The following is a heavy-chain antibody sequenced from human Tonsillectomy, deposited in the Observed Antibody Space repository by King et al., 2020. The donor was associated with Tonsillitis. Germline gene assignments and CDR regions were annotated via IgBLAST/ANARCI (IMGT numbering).Heavy chain of an antibody. Sequence: QLQESGPGLVKPSETLSLTCTVSGGSISSSSYYWGWIRQPPGQGLEWIGSIYYSGSTYYNPSLKSRVTLSVDTSKNQFSLKLSSVTAADTAVYYCARHSGSWGYWGQGTLVTVSS. D-gene: IGHD1-26*01. CDR2: IYYSGST. V-gene: IGHV4-39*01. J-gene: IGHJ4*02. CDR3: ARHSGSWGY. CDR1: GGSISSSSYY.